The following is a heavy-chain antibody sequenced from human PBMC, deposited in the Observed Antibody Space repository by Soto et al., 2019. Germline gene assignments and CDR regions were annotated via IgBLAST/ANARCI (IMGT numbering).Heavy chain of an antibody. CDR3: ARVRCSGVSCYPEAFDD. V-gene: IGHV4-31*03. CDR2: IFYTRPT. D-gene: IGHD2-15*01. J-gene: IGHJ4*02. Sequence: QVLLQESGPGLVKPSQTLSLTCTVSGASISSGDSFWSWIRQHPGKGLEWIGFIFYTRPTYYNPSLKSRVTMSVDTFTNPFSLNLTSVNVADTAVYFCARVRCSGVSCYPEAFDDWGQGTLVAVSS. CDR1: GASISSGDSF.